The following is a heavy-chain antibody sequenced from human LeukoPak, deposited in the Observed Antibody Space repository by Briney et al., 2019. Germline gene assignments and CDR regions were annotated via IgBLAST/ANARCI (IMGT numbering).Heavy chain of an antibody. CDR2: FDPEDGET. V-gene: IGHV1-24*01. J-gene: IGHJ4*02. CDR1: GYTLTELS. CDR3: ATDANSSFDY. D-gene: IGHD6-6*01. Sequence: ASVKDSCKVSGYTLTELSMHWVRQAPGKGLEWMGGFDPEDGETIYAQKFQGRVTLTEDTPTDTAYMELSSLRSEDTAVYYCATDANSSFDYWGQGTLVTVSS.